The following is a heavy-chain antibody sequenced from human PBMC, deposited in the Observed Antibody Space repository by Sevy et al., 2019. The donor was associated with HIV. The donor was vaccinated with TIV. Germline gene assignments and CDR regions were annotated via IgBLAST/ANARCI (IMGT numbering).Heavy chain of an antibody. CDR1: GYLFISFV. CDR2: INVGNGNT. Sequence: ASVKVSCKASGYLFISFVMHWVRQAPGQGLEWVGWINVGNGNTKYSQKFQDRVTITRDASTSTTYMELTSLTSEDTAIYYCTREAKQQLSQYFSDFWGQGTLVTVSS. D-gene: IGHD6-13*01. CDR3: TREAKQQLSQYFSDF. V-gene: IGHV1-3*01. J-gene: IGHJ4*02.